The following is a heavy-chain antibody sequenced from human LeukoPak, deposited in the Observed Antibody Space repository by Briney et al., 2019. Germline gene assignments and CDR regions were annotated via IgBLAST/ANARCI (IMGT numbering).Heavy chain of an antibody. J-gene: IGHJ3*02. CDR3: ARDLGEGYCSSTSCRHDAFDI. CDR1: GFTFSSYS. V-gene: IGHV3-21*01. D-gene: IGHD2-2*01. Sequence: GGSLRLSCAASGFTFSSYSMNWVRQAPGKGLEWVSSISSSSSYIYYADSVKGRFTISRDNAKNSLYLQMNSLRAEDTAVYYCARDLGEGYCSSTSCRHDAFDIWGQGTMVTVSS. CDR2: ISSSSSYI.